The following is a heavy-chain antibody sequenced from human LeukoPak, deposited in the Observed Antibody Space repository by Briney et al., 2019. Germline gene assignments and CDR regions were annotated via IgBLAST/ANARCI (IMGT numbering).Heavy chain of an antibody. V-gene: IGHV1-69*13. D-gene: IGHD3-22*01. Sequence: SVKVSCKASGGTVSSYAISGGRQAPGQGGEGMGGSIPIFGTGNYAQKFQGRVTITAAESTSTAYMELSSLRSEDTAVYYCAREDKNYYDSSGYRYFDYWGQGTLVTVSS. CDR3: AREDKNYYDSSGYRYFDY. CDR2: SIPIFGTG. CDR1: GGTVSSYA. J-gene: IGHJ4*02.